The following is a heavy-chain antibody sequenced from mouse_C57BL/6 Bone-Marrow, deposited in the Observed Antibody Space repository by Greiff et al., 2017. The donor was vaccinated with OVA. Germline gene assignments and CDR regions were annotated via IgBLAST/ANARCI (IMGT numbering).Heavy chain of an antibody. D-gene: IGHD4-1*02. V-gene: IGHV5-9*01. CDR1: GFTFSSYT. Sequence: EVNLVESGGGLVKPGGSLKLSCAASGFTFSSYTMSWVRQTPEKRLEWVATISGGGGNTYYPDSVKGRFTISRDNAKNTLYLQMSSLRSEDTALYYCASSNWYFDYWGQGTTLTVSS. CDR3: ASSNWYFDY. CDR2: ISGGGGNT. J-gene: IGHJ2*01.